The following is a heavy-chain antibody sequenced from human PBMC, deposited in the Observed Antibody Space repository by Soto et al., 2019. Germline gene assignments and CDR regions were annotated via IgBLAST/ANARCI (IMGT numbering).Heavy chain of an antibody. J-gene: IGHJ6*02. CDR1: PITVYNFAA. CDR3: AKDRALEYQTPYGMDV. V-gene: IGHV3-23*01. CDR2: ISGRGDHR. D-gene: IGHD2-2*01. Sequence: EMQLLESGGGLGQPGGSLRLSCVASPITVYNFAAMSWVRQTPERGLEWVSTISGRGDHRYYADSVKGRFTISRDNSKNRLYLQMDGLRVDDTAVYYCAKDRALEYQTPYGMDVWGQGTTVTV.